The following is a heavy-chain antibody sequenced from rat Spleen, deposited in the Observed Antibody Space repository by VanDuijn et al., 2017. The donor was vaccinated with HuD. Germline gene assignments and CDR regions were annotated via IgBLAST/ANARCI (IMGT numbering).Heavy chain of an antibody. CDR3: STGAHYFDY. J-gene: IGHJ2*01. Sequence: EVQLVESGGGLVQPGRSLKLSCAASGFTFRNYYMAWVRQAPTKGLEWVAHISTDGGSTYYRDSVKGRFTISRDNAKSILYLQMDSLRSEDTATYYCSTGAHYFDYWGQGVMVTVSS. V-gene: IGHV5-27*01. CDR1: GFTFRNYY. D-gene: IGHD4-1*01. CDR2: ISTDGGST.